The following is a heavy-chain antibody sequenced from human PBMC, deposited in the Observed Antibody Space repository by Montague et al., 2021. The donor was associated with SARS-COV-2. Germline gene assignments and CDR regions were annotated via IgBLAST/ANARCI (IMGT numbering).Heavy chain of an antibody. CDR3: ARENDWKFDFDF. CDR2: IRSDGSHI. CDR1: GFSFSSSV. D-gene: IGHD1-1*01. Sequence: RLSCAASGFSFSSSVMHWVRQAPGKGLEWVTVIRSDGSHISYVDSVRGRFTVSRDNSNNILYLQMNSLKVDDTAVYYCARENDWKFDFDFWGQGTLVTVSS. V-gene: IGHV3-33*01. J-gene: IGHJ4*02.